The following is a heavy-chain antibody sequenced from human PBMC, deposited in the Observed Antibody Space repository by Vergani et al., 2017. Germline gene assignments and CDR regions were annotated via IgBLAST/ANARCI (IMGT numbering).Heavy chain of an antibody. Sequence: QVQLQESGPGLVKSSETLSLTCSVSFDSLRNLYCNCIRQPPGKGLEWIGSIHYSENTNYNPSLKTRVTISVDTSKNQFSLTLTSVTAADTAVYYCASDTRSGQRADRWGQGILVTVTS. V-gene: IGHV4-59*11. CDR2: IHYSENT. J-gene: IGHJ5*02. CDR1: FDSLRNLY. CDR3: ASDTRSGQRADR. D-gene: IGHD6-19*01.